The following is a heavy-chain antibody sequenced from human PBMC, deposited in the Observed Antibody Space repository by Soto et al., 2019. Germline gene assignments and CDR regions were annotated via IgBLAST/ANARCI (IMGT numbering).Heavy chain of an antibody. Sequence: QVQLQESGPGLVKPSQTLSLTCTVSGGSISSGDYYWSWIRQPPGKGLEWIGYIYYSGSTYYNPSLKRGFTISVDTAKNQFSLKLSSVTAADTAVYYCARAGGIAAPNWFDPWGQGTLVTVSS. CDR3: ARAGGIAAPNWFDP. D-gene: IGHD6-6*01. J-gene: IGHJ5*02. V-gene: IGHV4-30-4*01. CDR2: IYYSGST. CDR1: GGSISSGDYY.